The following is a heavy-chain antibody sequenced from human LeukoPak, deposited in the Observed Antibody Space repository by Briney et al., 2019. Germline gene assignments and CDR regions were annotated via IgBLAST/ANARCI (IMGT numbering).Heavy chain of an antibody. CDR3: ARDFKVATAGHGY. D-gene: IGHD1-26*01. V-gene: IGHV1-18*04. CDR2: ISAYNGNT. CDR1: GYTFTSYY. J-gene: IGHJ4*02. Sequence: ASVKVSCKASGYTFTSYYMHWVRQAPGQGLEWMGWISAYNGNTNYAQKLQGRVTMTTDTSTSTAYMELRSLRSDDTAVYYCARDFKVATAGHGYWGQGTLVTVSS.